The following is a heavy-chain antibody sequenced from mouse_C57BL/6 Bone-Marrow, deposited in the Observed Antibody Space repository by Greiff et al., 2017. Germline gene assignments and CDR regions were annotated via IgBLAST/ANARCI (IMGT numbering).Heavy chain of an antibody. CDR2: IDPSDSYT. Sequence: VQLQQSGAELVRPGTSVKLSCKASGYTFTSYWMHWVKQRPGQGLEWIGVIDPSDSYTNYNQKLKGKATLTEDTSSSTAYMQRSSLTSEDSAVYYCARSYYYGSSWIYWGQGTTLTVSS. V-gene: IGHV1-59*01. CDR1: GYTFTSYW. CDR3: ARSYYYGSSWIY. J-gene: IGHJ2*01. D-gene: IGHD1-1*01.